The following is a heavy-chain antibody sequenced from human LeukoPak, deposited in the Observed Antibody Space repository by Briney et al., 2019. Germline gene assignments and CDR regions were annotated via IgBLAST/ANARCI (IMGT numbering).Heavy chain of an antibody. CDR1: GGTFSSYA. Sequence: GASVKVSCKASGGTFSSYAISWVRQAPGQGLGWMGGIIPIFGTANYAQKFQGRVTITADESTSTAYMELSSLRSEDTAVYYCARDPGLRYFDWYFDLWGRGTLVTVSS. J-gene: IGHJ2*01. V-gene: IGHV1-69*13. CDR2: IIPIFGTA. CDR3: ARDPGLRYFDWYFDL. D-gene: IGHD3-9*01.